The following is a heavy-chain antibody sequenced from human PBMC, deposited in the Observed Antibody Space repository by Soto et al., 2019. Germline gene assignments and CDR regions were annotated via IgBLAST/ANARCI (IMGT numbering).Heavy chain of an antibody. Sequence: SDTLSLTCTVSGGSISSSSYYWGWIRQPPGKGLEWIGAIYHNGDTYYNPSLKSRVTISIDTSKNQFSLKLSSVTAADTAVYYCARVGVRDGDYGVSRFDPWGQGTLVTVSS. CDR1: GGSISSSSYY. D-gene: IGHD4-17*01. CDR3: ARVGVRDGDYGVSRFDP. V-gene: IGHV4-39*01. CDR2: IYHNGDT. J-gene: IGHJ5*02.